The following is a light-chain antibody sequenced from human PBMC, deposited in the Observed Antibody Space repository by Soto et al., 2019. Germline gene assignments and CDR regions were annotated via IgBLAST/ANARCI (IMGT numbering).Light chain of an antibody. CDR1: SSDIGAYNY. Sequence: LTQPASVSGSPGQSITISCTGTSSDIGAYNYVSWYQQHPGKAPKRIIYDVTNRPAGISSRCSASKSGNTASLTISVLQAEDEADYYCCSYKSSSTLYVFGTGTKVTVL. J-gene: IGLJ1*01. CDR3: CSYKSSSTLYV. CDR2: DVT. V-gene: IGLV2-14*01.